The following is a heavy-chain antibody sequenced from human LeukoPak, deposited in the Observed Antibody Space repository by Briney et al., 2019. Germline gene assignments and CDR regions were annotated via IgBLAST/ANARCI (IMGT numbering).Heavy chain of an antibody. Sequence: PSETLSLTCSVSGGSVSSGSYHWSWIRQPPGKGLEWIGYIYYSGSTNYNPSLKSRVTTSVDTSKNQFSLRLSSVTAADTAVYYCARDTDFGRSWSSYLDYWGQGTLVTVSS. CDR2: IYYSGST. J-gene: IGHJ4*02. CDR3: ARDTDFGRSWSSYLDY. D-gene: IGHD3-10*01. V-gene: IGHV4-61*01. CDR1: GGSVSSGSYH.